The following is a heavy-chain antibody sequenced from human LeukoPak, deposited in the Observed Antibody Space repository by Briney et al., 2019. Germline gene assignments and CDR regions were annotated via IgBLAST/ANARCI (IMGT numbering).Heavy chain of an antibody. V-gene: IGHV3-23*01. J-gene: IGHJ4*02. CDR3: ARALDSLYSSGWPSAGY. Sequence: GSLRLSCAASGFTFRSYAMSWVRQAPGKGLEWVSAISGSGSGGSTYYADSVKGRFTISRDNSKNTLYLQMNSLRAEDTAVYYCARALDSLYSSGWPSAGYWGQGTLVTVSS. CDR2: ISGSGSGGST. CDR1: GFTFRSYA. D-gene: IGHD6-19*01.